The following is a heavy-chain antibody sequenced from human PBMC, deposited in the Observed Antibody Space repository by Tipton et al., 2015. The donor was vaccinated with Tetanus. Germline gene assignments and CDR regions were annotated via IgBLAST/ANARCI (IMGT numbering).Heavy chain of an antibody. CDR2: INAGNGNT. V-gene: IGHV1-3*01. Sequence: QSGPEVKKPGASVKVSCKASGYTFTSYAIHWVRQALGQRLEWMGWINAGNGNTKYSQKFQGRVTITSDTSASTGYMELSSLRSEDPAVYYCARGVTGTTAWFDPWGQGTLVTVSS. CDR3: ARGVTGTTAWFDP. J-gene: IGHJ5*02. CDR1: GYTFTSYA. D-gene: IGHD1-7*01.